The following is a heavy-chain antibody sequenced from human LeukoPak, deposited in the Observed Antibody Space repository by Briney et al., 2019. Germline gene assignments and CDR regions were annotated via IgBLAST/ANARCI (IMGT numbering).Heavy chain of an antibody. J-gene: IGHJ5*02. CDR1: GGSISGYY. D-gene: IGHD2-2*01. CDR2: IYTGGST. Sequence: SETLSLPCTVSGGSISGYYWSWVRQPAGQGLEWIGRIYTGGSTNYNPSLKSRLTMSVDTSKNQFSLKLSSVTAADTAIYYCARGSDTSHNWFDPWGLGTLVTVSS. V-gene: IGHV4-4*07. CDR3: ARGSDTSHNWFDP.